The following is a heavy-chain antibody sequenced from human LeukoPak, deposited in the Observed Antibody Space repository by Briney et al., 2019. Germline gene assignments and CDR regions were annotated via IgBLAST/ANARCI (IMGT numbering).Heavy chain of an antibody. CDR1: GFTVSSNY. Sequence: PGGSLRLSCATSGFTVSSNYMSWVRQAPGKGLEWVSVIYDSGTTYYADSVKGRFLIFRDTSKNTVDLQMNSLRVKDTAVYYCAGRRSSGWYAYWGQGTLVTVSS. V-gene: IGHV3-53*01. CDR3: AGRRSSGWYAY. D-gene: IGHD6-19*01. J-gene: IGHJ4*02. CDR2: IYDSGTT.